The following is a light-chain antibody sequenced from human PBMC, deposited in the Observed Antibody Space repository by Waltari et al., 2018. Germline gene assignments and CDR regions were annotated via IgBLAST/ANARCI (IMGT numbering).Light chain of an antibody. CDR2: DVN. CDR1: SSDVGGYNY. Sequence: QSALTQPASVSGSPGQSLTIPCTGTSSDVGGYNYVSWYQQHPGKAPKLMIYDVNNRPSGVSNRFSGSKSGNTASLTISGLQAEDEADYYCSSFTSSSTWVFGGGTNLTVL. V-gene: IGLV2-14*01. J-gene: IGLJ3*02. CDR3: SSFTSSSTWV.